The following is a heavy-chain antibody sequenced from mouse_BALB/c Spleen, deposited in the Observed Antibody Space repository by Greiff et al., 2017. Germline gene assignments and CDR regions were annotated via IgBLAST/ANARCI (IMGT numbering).Heavy chain of an antibody. D-gene: IGHD2-1*01. CDR1: GYSITSDYA. J-gene: IGHJ4*01. Sequence: EVQLQESGPGLVKPSQSLSLTCTVTGYSITSDYAWNWIRQFPGNKLEWMGYISYSGSTSYNPSLKSRISITRDTSKNQFFLQLNSVTTEDTATYYCARWGNYAPYYYAMDYWGQGTSVTVSS. CDR2: ISYSGST. CDR3: ARWGNYAPYYYAMDY. V-gene: IGHV3-2*02.